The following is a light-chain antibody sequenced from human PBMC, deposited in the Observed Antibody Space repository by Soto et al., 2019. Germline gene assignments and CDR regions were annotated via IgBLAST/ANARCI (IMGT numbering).Light chain of an antibody. CDR1: QSISNW. CDR3: QQYYRQAT. J-gene: IGKJ1*01. Sequence: DIQMTQSPSTMSASVGDIVAITCRASQSISNWLAWYQQKPGKAPNLLIYKASSLESGVPSRFSGSGGGTEFTLTISSLQPDDFATYYCQQYYRQATFGQGTKVDIK. CDR2: KAS. V-gene: IGKV1-5*03.